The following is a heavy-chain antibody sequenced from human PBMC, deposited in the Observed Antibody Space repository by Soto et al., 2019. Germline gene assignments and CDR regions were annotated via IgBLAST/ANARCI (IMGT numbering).Heavy chain of an antibody. Sequence: SETLSLTCTVSGGSISSGGYYWSWIRQHPGKGLEWIGYIYYSGSTYYNPSLKSRVTISVDTSKNQFSLKLSSVTAADTAVYYCARVRGFGELSRYYYYYMDVWGKGTTVTVSS. CDR2: IYYSGST. J-gene: IGHJ6*03. CDR3: ARVRGFGELSRYYYYYMDV. V-gene: IGHV4-31*03. CDR1: GGSISSGGYY. D-gene: IGHD3-10*01.